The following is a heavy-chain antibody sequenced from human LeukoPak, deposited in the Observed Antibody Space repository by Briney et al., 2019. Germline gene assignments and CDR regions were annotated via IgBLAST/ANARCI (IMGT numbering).Heavy chain of an antibody. D-gene: IGHD4-17*01. J-gene: IGHJ4*02. CDR2: IYSGGST. CDR1: GFTVSRNY. CDR3: ARERAPVPRHDYGAGGY. V-gene: IGHV3-53*01. Sequence: GGSLRLSCAASGFTVSRNYMSWVRQAPGKGLEWVSVIYSGGSTYYADSVKGRFTISRDNSKNTLYLQMNSLRAEDTAVYYCARERAPVPRHDYGAGGYWGQGTLVTVSS.